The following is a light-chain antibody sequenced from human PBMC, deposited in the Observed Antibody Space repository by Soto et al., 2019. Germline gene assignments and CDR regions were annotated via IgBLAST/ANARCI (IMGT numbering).Light chain of an antibody. Sequence: DIVMTQSPDSLAVSLGERATINCKSSQSVLYTSNNKNYLAWYQQKPGQPPKLLIYWASTRESGVPDRFSGSGSGTDFTLTISSLQAEDVAFYYCQQYYGASITFDQGTRLDIK. V-gene: IGKV4-1*01. CDR2: WAS. CDR3: QQYYGASIT. CDR1: QSVLYTSNNKNY. J-gene: IGKJ5*01.